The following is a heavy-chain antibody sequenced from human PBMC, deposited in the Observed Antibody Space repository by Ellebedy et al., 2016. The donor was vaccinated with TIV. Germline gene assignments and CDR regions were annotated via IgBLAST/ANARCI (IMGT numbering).Heavy chain of an antibody. J-gene: IGHJ4*03. V-gene: IGHV5-51*01. CDR2: IYPGDSDN. CDR3: ARRRGRGVKDNTTRDV. CDR1: GYIFSTYG. Sequence: GESLKISCEGSGYIFSTYGIDWVRQMPGKGLEWMGIIYPGDSDNTYSPSFRGQVTMSVDTSTNTVYLQWNSLKASDTAMYYCARRRGRGVKDNTTRDVWGQGTLVIVSS. D-gene: IGHD1-1*01.